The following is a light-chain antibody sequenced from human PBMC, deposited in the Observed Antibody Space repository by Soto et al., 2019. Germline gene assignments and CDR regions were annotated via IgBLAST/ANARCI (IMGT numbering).Light chain of an antibody. CDR1: SSDVGGYNY. CDR3: DSYTSGSSYV. Sequence: QSELTQPASVSGSPGQSITISCTRTSSDVGGYNYVSWYQQHPGKAPKLMIYDVSYRPSGVSDRFSGSKSGNTASLTISGLQSEDEADYYCDSYTSGSSYVFGTGTKVTVL. V-gene: IGLV2-14*01. J-gene: IGLJ1*01. CDR2: DVS.